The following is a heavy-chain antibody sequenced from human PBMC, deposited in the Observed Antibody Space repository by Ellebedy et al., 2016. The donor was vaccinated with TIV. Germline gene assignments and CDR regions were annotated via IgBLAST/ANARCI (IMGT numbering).Heavy chain of an antibody. CDR2: ISGNGART. CDR1: GFTFTKYA. Sequence: PGGSLRLSCAASGFTFTKYALSWVRQAPGKGLEFVSSISGNGARTFHADSVKGRFTISRDNSKNTLYLQMNSLRAEDTAFYYCTKEHLLESLYYYWGQGTLVAVSS. V-gene: IGHV3-23*01. J-gene: IGHJ4*02. D-gene: IGHD3-3*01. CDR3: TKEHLLESLYYY.